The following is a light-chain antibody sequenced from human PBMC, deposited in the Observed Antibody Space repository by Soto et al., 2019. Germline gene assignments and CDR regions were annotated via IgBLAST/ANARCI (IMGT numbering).Light chain of an antibody. J-gene: IGLJ1*01. V-gene: IGLV2-14*01. Sequence: QSALTQPASVSGSPGQSITISCTGTGSDVGGYNHVSWYQIHPGKAPKLIIYEVTSRPSGVSYRFSGSKSGNSASLTISGLQAEDEADYYCSSYASSSSYVFGGGTKLTVL. CDR2: EVT. CDR3: SSYASSSSYV. CDR1: GSDVGGYNH.